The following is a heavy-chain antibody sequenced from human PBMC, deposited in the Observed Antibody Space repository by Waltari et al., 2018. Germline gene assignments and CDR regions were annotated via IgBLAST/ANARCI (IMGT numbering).Heavy chain of an antibody. CDR3: AKDYGSGTRRSYGMDV. CDR2: SSWNSGSI. V-gene: IGHV3-9*03. D-gene: IGHD3-10*01. J-gene: IGHJ6*02. CDR1: GFTFADYA. Sequence: EVQLVESGGGLVQLGRSLRLPCAASGFTFADYAMRWVRHAPGKGLEWVSGSSWNSGSIGYADSVKGRFTISRDNAKNSLYLQMNSLRAEDMALYYCAKDYGSGTRRSYGMDVWGQGTTVTVSS.